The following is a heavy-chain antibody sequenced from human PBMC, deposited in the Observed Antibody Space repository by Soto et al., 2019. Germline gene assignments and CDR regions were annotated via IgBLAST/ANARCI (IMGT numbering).Heavy chain of an antibody. CDR1: GYSFTSYW. CDR3: GRLPLAAAYSDANP. CDR2: IDPRDSYT. Sequence: EVQLVQSGAEVKKPGESLRISCKGSGYSFTSYWISWVRQMPGKGLEWMGRIDPRDSYTHYSPSFQGHVTISADKSISTPNRQWSNLKASDTAMYYWGRLPLAAAYSDANPWGQGTLVTVSS. V-gene: IGHV5-10-1*01. J-gene: IGHJ5*02. D-gene: IGHD6-13*01.